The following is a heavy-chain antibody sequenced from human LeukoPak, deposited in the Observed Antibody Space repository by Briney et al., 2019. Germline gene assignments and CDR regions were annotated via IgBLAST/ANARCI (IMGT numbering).Heavy chain of an antibody. Sequence: SATLSLTRAVYAGSFSGSYWSCIRQPPGKGLEWIGEINHSGSTNYNPSLKSRVTISVDTSKNQFSLKLSSVTAADTAVYCCASRLDGDYVSGYYCGMDVWGQGTTVTVSS. J-gene: IGHJ6*02. CDR1: AGSFSGSY. CDR2: INHSGST. V-gene: IGHV4-34*01. CDR3: ASRLDGDYVSGYYCGMDV. D-gene: IGHD4-17*01.